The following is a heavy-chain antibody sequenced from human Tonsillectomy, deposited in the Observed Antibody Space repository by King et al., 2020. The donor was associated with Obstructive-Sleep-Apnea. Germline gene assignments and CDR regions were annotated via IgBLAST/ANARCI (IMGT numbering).Heavy chain of an antibody. CDR2: ISYDESNK. V-gene: IGHV3-30*18. Sequence: VQLVESGGGVVQPGRSLRLSCAVSGFTFSSYGMHWVRQAPGKGLEWVAVISYDESNKYYADSLKGRFTISRDNSKNTLYLQMNSLRAEDTAVYFCAKVSVFRYVDWSTGNFDYWGQGTLVTVSS. D-gene: IGHD3-9*01. J-gene: IGHJ4*02. CDR1: GFTFSSYG. CDR3: AKVSVFRYVDWSTGNFDY.